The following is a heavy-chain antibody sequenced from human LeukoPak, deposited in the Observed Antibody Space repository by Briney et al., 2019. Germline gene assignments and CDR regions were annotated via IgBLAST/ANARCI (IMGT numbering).Heavy chain of an antibody. Sequence: PSETLSLTCTVSGGSISSYYWSWIRQPAGKGLEWIGRIYTSGSTNYNPSLKSRVTMSVDTSKNQFSLKLSSVTAADTAVYYCARVAGDNALDAFDIWGQGTMVTVSS. CDR3: ARVAGDNALDAFDI. CDR2: IYTSGST. D-gene: IGHD7-27*01. CDR1: GGSISSYY. V-gene: IGHV4-4*07. J-gene: IGHJ3*02.